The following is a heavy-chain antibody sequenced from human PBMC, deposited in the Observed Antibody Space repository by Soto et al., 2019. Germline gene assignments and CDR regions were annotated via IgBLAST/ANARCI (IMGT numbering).Heavy chain of an antibody. Sequence: PSETLSLTCTVSGGSISSGDYYWSWSRQPPGKGLEWIGYIYYSGSTYYNPSPKSRVTISVDTSKNQFSLKLSSVTAADTAVYYCARDRVRFYYYYYGMDVWGQGTTVTVSS. V-gene: IGHV4-30-4*01. CDR3: ARDRVRFYYYYYGMDV. CDR1: GGSISSGDYY. D-gene: IGHD3-16*01. CDR2: IYYSGST. J-gene: IGHJ6*02.